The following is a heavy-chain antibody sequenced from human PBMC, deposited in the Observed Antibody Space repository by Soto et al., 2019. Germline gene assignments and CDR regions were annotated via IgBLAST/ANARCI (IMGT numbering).Heavy chain of an antibody. J-gene: IGHJ1*01. CDR1: GYTFTSYA. V-gene: IGHV1-3*01. CDR3: TRDYGGSLGIALAGTFSMEH. D-gene: IGHD6-19*01. CDR2: INAGNGNT. Sequence: QVQRVQSGAEVKKPGASVKVSCKASGYTFTSYAMHWVRQAPGQRLERMGWINAGNGNTKYSQKFQGRVTITRDTSASTADMDLSSLRSEGTAVDYCTRDYGGSLGIALAGTFSMEHWGQGTLVTVSS.